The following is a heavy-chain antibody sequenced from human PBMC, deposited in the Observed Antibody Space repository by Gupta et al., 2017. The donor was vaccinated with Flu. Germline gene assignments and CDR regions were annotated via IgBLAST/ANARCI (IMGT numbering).Heavy chain of an antibody. Sequence: EVQLLESGGGLVQPGGSLRLSCAASGFTFSSYAMSWVRQAPGKGLEWVSAISGSGGSTYYADSVKGRFTISRDNSKNTLYLQMNSLRAEDTAVYYCAKDFDYGDYGKTGGDYWGQGTLVTVSS. CDR2: ISGSGGST. J-gene: IGHJ4*02. CDR1: GFTFSSYA. CDR3: AKDFDYGDYGKTGGDY. V-gene: IGHV3-23*01. D-gene: IGHD4-17*01.